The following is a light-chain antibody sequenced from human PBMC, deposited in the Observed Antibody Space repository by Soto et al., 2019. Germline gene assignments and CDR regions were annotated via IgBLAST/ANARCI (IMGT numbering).Light chain of an antibody. V-gene: IGLV2-8*01. J-gene: IGLJ1*01. CDR3: SSYAGSNIWV. Sequence: QSALTQPPSASGSPGQSVTLSCTGTSSDVGDYDYVSWYQQHPGKAPRLLIFDVNKRPPGVPSRFSGSKSGNTASLTVSGLQAEDEADYYCSSYAGSNIWVFGTGTKLTVL. CDR2: DVN. CDR1: SSDVGDYDY.